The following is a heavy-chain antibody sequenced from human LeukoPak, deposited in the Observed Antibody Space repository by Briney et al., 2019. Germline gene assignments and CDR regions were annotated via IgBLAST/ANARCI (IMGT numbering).Heavy chain of an antibody. D-gene: IGHD2-2*01. CDR3: ASPAAMSYYYMDV. Sequence: SETLSLTCSVSGYSISSGYYWGWIRQAPGKGLERVGTIYHTGTTYCNPFLKSRVTISVHTSTNQFSLRLNSVTAADTAVYYCASPAAMSYYYMDVWGKGTTVTVSS. CDR1: GYSISSGYY. V-gene: IGHV4-38-2*02. CDR2: IYHTGTT. J-gene: IGHJ6*03.